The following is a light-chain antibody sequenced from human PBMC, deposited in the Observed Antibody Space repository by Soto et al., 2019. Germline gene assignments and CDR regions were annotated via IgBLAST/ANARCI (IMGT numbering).Light chain of an antibody. CDR3: SSYTSSSTLSA. CDR1: SSDVGGYNY. J-gene: IGLJ1*01. Sequence: QSALTQPASVSGSPGQSITISCTGTSSDVGGYNYVSWYQQHPGKAPKLMIYEVSNRPSGVSNRFSGSKSGNTASLTISGLQAEDEADYYCSSYTSSSTLSAFGTGTKLTVL. V-gene: IGLV2-14*01. CDR2: EVS.